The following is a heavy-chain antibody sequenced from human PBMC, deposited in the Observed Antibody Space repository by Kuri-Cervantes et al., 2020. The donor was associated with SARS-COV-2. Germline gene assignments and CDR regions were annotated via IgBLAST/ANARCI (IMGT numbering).Heavy chain of an antibody. V-gene: IGHV3-21*01. D-gene: IGHD3-22*01. J-gene: IGHJ6*02. CDR2: ISSSSSYI. Sequence: GESLKISCAASGFTFSSYSMNWVRQAPGKGLEWVSSISSSSSYIYYADSVKGRFTISRDNSKNTLYLQMNSLRAEDTAVYYCAHMIVVMPSDGMDVWGQGTTVTVSS. CDR1: GFTFSSYS. CDR3: AHMIVVMPSDGMDV.